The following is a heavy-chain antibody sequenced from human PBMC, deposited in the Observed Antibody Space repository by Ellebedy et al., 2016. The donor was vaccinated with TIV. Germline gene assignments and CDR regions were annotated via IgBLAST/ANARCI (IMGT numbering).Heavy chain of an antibody. CDR3: ARVVGSAGYYQLDAFDI. CDR1: GLTFSGYS. J-gene: IGHJ3*02. D-gene: IGHD3-10*01. CDR2: ISSSSSYI. V-gene: IGHV3-21*06. Sequence: GGSLRLXXAASGLTFSGYSMNWVRQAPGKGLEWVSSISSSSSYIYSADSVKGRFTISRDNAKNSLYPQMNSLRAEDTAVYYCARVVGSAGYYQLDAFDIWGQGTMVTVSS.